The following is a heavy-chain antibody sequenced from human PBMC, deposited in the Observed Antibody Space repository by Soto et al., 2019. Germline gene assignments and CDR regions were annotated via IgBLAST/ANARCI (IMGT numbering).Heavy chain of an antibody. CDR3: ASRYGSGSYYYYYGMDV. J-gene: IGHJ6*02. D-gene: IGHD3-10*01. CDR1: GGSISSSSYY. V-gene: IGHV4-39*01. CDR2: IYYSGST. Sequence: SETLSLTCTVSGGSISSSSYYWGWIRQPPGKGLEWIVSIYYSGSTYYNPSLKSRVNISVDTSKNQFSLKLSSVTAADTAVYYCASRYGSGSYYYYYGMDVWGQGTTVTVSS.